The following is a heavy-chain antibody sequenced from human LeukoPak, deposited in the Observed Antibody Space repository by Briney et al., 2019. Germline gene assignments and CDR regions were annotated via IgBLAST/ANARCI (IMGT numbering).Heavy chain of an antibody. CDR3: ARDLIRYFDWFDP. CDR1: GYTFTSYA. Sequence: ASVKVSCKASGYTFTSYAMHWVRQAPGQRLEWMGWINAGNGNTKYSQKFQGRVPITRDTSASTAYMELSSLRSEDTAVYYCARDLIRYFDWFDPWGQGTLVTVS. CDR2: INAGNGNT. V-gene: IGHV1-3*01. D-gene: IGHD3-9*01. J-gene: IGHJ5*02.